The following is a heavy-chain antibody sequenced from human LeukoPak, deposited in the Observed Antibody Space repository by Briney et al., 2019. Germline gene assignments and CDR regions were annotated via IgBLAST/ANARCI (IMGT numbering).Heavy chain of an antibody. V-gene: IGHV4-34*01. Sequence: SETLSLTCAVYGGSFSGYYWSWVRQPPGKGLEWIGEINHSGSTNYNPSLKSRVTISVDTSKNQFSLKLSSVTAADTAVYYCARGRITMVRGVIISGWFDPWGLGTLVTVSS. D-gene: IGHD3-10*01. CDR1: GGSFSGYY. J-gene: IGHJ5*02. CDR2: INHSGST. CDR3: ARGRITMVRGVIISGWFDP.